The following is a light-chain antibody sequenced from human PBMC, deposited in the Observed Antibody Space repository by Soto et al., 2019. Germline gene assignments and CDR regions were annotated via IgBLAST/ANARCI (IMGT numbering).Light chain of an antibody. CDR1: QGISSA. Sequence: AIQLTQYPSSLSSSVGDRVTITCRASQGISSALVWYQQGPGKAPKLLIYDASTLESGVPSRFSGSGYGTDFTLTITSLQPEDFATYYCQQFDNYPLTFAGGTKVDI. CDR3: QQFDNYPLT. J-gene: IGKJ4*01. CDR2: DAS. V-gene: IGKV1D-13*01.